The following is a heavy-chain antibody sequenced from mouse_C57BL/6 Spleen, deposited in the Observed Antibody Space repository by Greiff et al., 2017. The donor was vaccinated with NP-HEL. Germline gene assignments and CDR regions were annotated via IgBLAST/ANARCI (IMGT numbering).Heavy chain of an antibody. CDR3: ATHSSGYGGFAY. CDR2: IDPGDGDN. Sequence: VQLQQSGPQLVKPRASVKISCKASGYAFSSSWMNWVKQRPGKGLEWIGRIDPGDGDNNYNRKFKGKATLTADKSSSTAYMQLSSLTSEDCAVYGCATHSSGYGGFAYWSQETLVTVSA. J-gene: IGHJ3*01. D-gene: IGHD3-2*02. CDR1: GYAFSSSW. V-gene: IGHV1-82*01.